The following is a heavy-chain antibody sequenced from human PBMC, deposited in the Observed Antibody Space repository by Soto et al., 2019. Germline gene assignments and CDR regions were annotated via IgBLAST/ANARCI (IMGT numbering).Heavy chain of an antibody. CDR1: GYTFATYG. CDR2: INGGTGNT. D-gene: IGHD6-13*01. CDR3: ARQQLVPRSFDY. J-gene: IGHJ4*02. Sequence: QVQLVQSGAEVKKPGASVKISCKASGYTFATYGIHWVRQAPGQRLEWMGWINGGTGNTKYSQKFQGRVTITWDTSATTAYMELSNLISEDTAVYYCARQQLVPRSFDYWGQGSLVTVSS. V-gene: IGHV1-3*01.